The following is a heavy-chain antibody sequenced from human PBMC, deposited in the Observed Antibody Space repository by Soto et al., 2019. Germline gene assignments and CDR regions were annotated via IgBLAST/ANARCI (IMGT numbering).Heavy chain of an antibody. CDR3: ARRGSFLGYFDY. V-gene: IGHV4-59*08. CDR1: GGSLSSYY. J-gene: IGHJ4*02. Sequence: SDTLSLTCTVSGGSLSSYYWSWIRQPPGKGLEWIGYIYYSGSTNYNPSLKSRVTISVDTSKNQFSLKLSSVTAADTAVYSCARRGSFLGYFDYWGQGTLDTVSS. CDR2: IYYSGST. D-gene: IGHD2-15*01.